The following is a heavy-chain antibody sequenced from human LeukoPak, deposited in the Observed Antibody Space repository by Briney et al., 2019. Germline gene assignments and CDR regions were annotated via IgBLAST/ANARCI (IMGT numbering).Heavy chain of an antibody. J-gene: IGHJ4*02. CDR3: AKDQYSGYDELDLDY. D-gene: IGHD5-12*01. V-gene: IGHV3-33*06. CDR2: IWYDGSNK. Sequence: PGGSLRLSCAASGFTFSSYGMHWVRQAPGKGLEWVAVIWYDGSNKYYADSVKGRFTISRDNSKNTLYLQMNSLRAEDTAVYYCAKDQYSGYDELDLDYWGQGTLVTVSS. CDR1: GFTFSSYG.